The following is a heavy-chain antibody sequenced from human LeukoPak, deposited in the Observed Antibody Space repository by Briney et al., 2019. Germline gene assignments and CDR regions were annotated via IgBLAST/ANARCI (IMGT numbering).Heavy chain of an antibody. CDR3: ARALRTNILTTDY. D-gene: IGHD3-9*01. CDR1: GYMFTGHF. V-gene: IGHV1-2*02. Sequence: ASVKVSCKASGYMFTGHFLHWVRQARGQGLEWMGWINPNSGGANYAQKFQGRVTMTGDTSISTAYMELTRLRSDDTAMYYCARALRTNILTTDYWGQGTLVTVSS. J-gene: IGHJ4*02. CDR2: INPNSGGA.